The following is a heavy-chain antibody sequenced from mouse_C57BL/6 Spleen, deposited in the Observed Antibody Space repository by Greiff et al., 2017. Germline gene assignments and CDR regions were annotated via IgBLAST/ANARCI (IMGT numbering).Heavy chain of an antibody. CDR3: ARNGYGSSYGYCDY. D-gene: IGHD1-1*01. J-gene: IGHJ2*01. V-gene: IGHV1-22*01. CDR2: INPNNGGT. Sequence: VQLQQSGPELVKPGASVKMSCKASGYTFTDYNMHWVKQSHGKSLEWIGYINPNNGGTSYNQKFKGKATLTVNKSSSTAYMELRSLTSEDSAVYYCARNGYGSSYGYCDYWGQGTTLTVSS. CDR1: GYTFTDYN.